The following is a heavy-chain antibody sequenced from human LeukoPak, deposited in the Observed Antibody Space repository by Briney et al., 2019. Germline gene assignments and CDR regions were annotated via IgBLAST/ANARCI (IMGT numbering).Heavy chain of an antibody. J-gene: IGHJ6*04. CDR1: GFTFSTFA. V-gene: IGHV3-23*01. CDR2: IFPSGGEI. D-gene: IGHD3-3*01. CDR3: ARGQRAHVEWSPYMDV. Sequence: GGSLRLSCAASGFTFSTFAMIWVRQPPGKGLEWVSIIFPSGGEIHYADSVRGRFTISRDNSKNTLYLQMNNLRTEDTAVYYCARGQRAHVEWSPYMDVWGKGTTVTVSS.